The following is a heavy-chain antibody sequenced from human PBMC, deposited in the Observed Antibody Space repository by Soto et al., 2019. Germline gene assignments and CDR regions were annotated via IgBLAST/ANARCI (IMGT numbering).Heavy chain of an antibody. V-gene: IGHV4-59*01. J-gene: IGHJ6*02. Sequence: PSETLSLTCTVSGGSISSYYWSWIRQPPGKGLEWIGHIFYSGTTYYNPSLKSRVTISIDASKIQFSLRLTSVTAADTAVYYCARDDHLDTDRPSYYYYAMDVWGQGTKVPVYS. CDR3: ARDDHLDTDRPSYYYYAMDV. D-gene: IGHD5-18*01. CDR1: GGSISSYY. CDR2: IFYSGTT.